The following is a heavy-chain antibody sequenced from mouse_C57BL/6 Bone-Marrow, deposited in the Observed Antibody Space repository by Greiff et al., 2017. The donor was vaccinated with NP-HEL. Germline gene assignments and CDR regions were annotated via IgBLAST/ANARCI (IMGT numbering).Heavy chain of an antibody. V-gene: IGHV2-6*01. CDR1: GFSLTSYG. J-gene: IGHJ3*01. CDR2: IWGVGST. D-gene: IGHD3-2*02. CDR3: ASGDSSGYLAY. Sequence: VKLVESGPGLVAPSQSLSITCTVSGFSLTSYGVDWVRQSPGKGLEWLGVIWGVGSTNYNSALKSRLSISKDNSKSQVFLKMNSLQTDDTAMYYCASGDSSGYLAYWGQGTLVTVSA.